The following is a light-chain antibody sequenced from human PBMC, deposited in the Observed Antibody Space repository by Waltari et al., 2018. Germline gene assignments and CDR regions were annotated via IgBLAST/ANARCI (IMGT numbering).Light chain of an antibody. V-gene: IGKV2D-29*02. CDR1: QSLLHSDGKTY. Sequence: DIVMTQTPLSLSVTPGQPASISCHSSQSLLHSDGKTYLSWYLQKPGQSPQLLIYEVSNRCSGVPDRFSGSGSGTDFTLKISRVEAEDVGVYYCMQSIQLGLTFGGGTKVEIK. CDR2: EVS. CDR3: MQSIQLGLT. J-gene: IGKJ4*01.